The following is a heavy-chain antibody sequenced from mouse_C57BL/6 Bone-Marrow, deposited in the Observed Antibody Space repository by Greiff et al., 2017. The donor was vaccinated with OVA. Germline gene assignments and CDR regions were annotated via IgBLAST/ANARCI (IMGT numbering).Heavy chain of an antibody. CDR3: ARQNYYYGSSVDY. CDR1: GFTFSSYG. CDR2: ISSGGSYT. Sequence: EVNVVESGGDLVKPGGSLKLSCAASGFTFSSYGMSWVRQTPDKRLEWVATISSGGSYTYYPDSVKGRFTISRDNAKNTLYLQMSSLKSEDTAMYYCARQNYYYGSSVDYWGQGTTLTVSS. D-gene: IGHD1-1*01. J-gene: IGHJ2*01. V-gene: IGHV5-6*01.